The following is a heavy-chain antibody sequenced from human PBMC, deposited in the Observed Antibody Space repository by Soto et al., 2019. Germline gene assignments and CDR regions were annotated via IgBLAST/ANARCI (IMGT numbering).Heavy chain of an antibody. CDR2: ISAGGGIT. CDR3: AKGPYGTSEYFGMDV. J-gene: IGHJ6*02. D-gene: IGHD3-10*01. CDR1: GFNFNSYG. V-gene: IGHV3-23*01. Sequence: ELQLLESGGGLVQPGGSLRLSCAASGFNFNSYGMTWVRQAPGKGLEWGSVISAGGGITYYADSVRGRLTISRDNSKHTLHLQMTSLSAEDTAVYCCAKGPYGTSEYFGMDVWGQGTTVTVSS.